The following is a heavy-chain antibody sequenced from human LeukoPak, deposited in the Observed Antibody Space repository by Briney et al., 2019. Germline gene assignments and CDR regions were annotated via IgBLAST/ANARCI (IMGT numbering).Heavy chain of an antibody. J-gene: IGHJ4*02. Sequence: ASVKVSCKASGGTFSSYAINRVRQAPGQGLEWMGGIIPIFGTANYAQKFQGRVTITADESTSTAYMELSSLRSEDTAVYYCARGHSSSCDYWGQGTLVTVSS. CDR1: GGTFSSYA. CDR3: ARGHSSSCDY. D-gene: IGHD6-13*01. CDR2: IIPIFGTA. V-gene: IGHV1-69*13.